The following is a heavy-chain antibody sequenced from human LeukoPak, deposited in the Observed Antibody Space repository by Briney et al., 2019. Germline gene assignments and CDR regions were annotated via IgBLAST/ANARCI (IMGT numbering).Heavy chain of an antibody. CDR2: ISSSSSYI. CDR1: GFTFSSYS. CDR3: ARDRPRYDAFDI. Sequence: GGSLRLSCAASGFTFSSYSMNWVRQAPGKGLEWVSSISSSSSYIYYADSVKGRFTISRDNARNSLYLQMNSLRAEDTAVYYCARDRPRYDAFDIWGQGTMVTVSS. J-gene: IGHJ3*02. D-gene: IGHD3-9*01. V-gene: IGHV3-21*01.